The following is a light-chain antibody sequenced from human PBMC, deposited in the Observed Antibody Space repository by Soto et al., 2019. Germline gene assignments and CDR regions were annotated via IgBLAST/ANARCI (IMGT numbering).Light chain of an antibody. J-gene: IGLJ2*01. CDR2: GTT. CDR3: QSYDSGLRVSI. V-gene: IGLV1-40*01. Sequence: QSVLTQPPSASGTPGQRVTISCSGSNSNVGNNTVNWYQQFPGTSPRLLNFGTTSRPSRHSGSRSGSSASLAITGLQADDEADYYCQSYDSGLRVSIFGGGTKLTVL. CDR1: NSNVGNNT.